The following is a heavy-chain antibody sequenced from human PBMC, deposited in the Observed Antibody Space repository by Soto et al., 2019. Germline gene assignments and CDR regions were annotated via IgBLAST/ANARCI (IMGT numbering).Heavy chain of an antibody. CDR1: GFTFNRYR. J-gene: IGHJ4*02. V-gene: IGHV3-7*03. D-gene: IGHD6-19*01. Sequence: PGGSLRLSCAASGFTFNRYRMSWVRQAPGRGLECVADMNQNGSEQRYVDSVKGRFTISRDNAENSLYLQMNSLRAEDTAVYFCSTLSWDSSGWYWGQGTPVTVSS. CDR2: MNQNGSEQ. CDR3: STLSWDSSGWY.